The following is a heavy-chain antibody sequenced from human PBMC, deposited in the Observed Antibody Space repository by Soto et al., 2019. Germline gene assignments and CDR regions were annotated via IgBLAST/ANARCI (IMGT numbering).Heavy chain of an antibody. CDR3: AKDWDSSSSYFDY. V-gene: IGHV3-30*18. D-gene: IGHD6-6*01. J-gene: IGHJ4*02. Sequence: QVQLVESGGGVVQPGRSLRLSCAASGFTFSSYGMHWVRQAPGKGLEWVAVISYDGSNKYYADSVKGRFTISRDNSKNTLYLQMNSLRAEDTAVYYCAKDWDSSSSYFDYWGQGPLVTVSS. CDR2: ISYDGSNK. CDR1: GFTFSSYG.